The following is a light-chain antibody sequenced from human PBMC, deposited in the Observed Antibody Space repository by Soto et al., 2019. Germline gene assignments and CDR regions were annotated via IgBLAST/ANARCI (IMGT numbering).Light chain of an antibody. V-gene: IGLV2-14*01. CDR1: SSDVGGYHS. CDR2: EFS. Sequence: QSALPQPASVSGSPGQSITISCTGTSSDVGGYHSVSWYQQHPGIAPKRMIYEFSNRPSGVSNRFSGSMSGNTASLTISGLQAEDEADYYCSSYTTSSTRVFGGGTKLTVL. CDR3: SSYTTSSTRV. J-gene: IGLJ2*01.